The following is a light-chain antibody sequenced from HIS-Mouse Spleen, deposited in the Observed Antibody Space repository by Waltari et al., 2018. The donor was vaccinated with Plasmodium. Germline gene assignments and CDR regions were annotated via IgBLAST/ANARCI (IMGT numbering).Light chain of an antibody. V-gene: IGLV3-25*03. CDR1: ALPKQY. CDR3: QSADSSGTPNWV. Sequence: SYELTQPPSVSVSPGQTARITCSGDALPKQYAYWYQQKPGQAPVLVIYKDSGRPSGIPGRCSGSSSGTTVTLTISGVQAEDEADYYCQSADSSGTPNWVFGGGTKLTVL. CDR2: KDS. J-gene: IGLJ3*02.